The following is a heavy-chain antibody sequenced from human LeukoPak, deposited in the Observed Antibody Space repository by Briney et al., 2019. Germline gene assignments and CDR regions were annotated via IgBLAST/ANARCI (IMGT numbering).Heavy chain of an antibody. CDR2: IIPILGIA. D-gene: IGHD3-16*02. Sequence: GASVKVSCKASGGTFSSYAISWVRQAPGQGLEWMGRIIPILGIANYAQKFQGRVTITADKSTSTAYMELSRLRSDDTAVYYCARDPIMITVGGVIVTEDYWGQGTLVTVSS. CDR1: GGTFSSYA. V-gene: IGHV1-69*04. CDR3: ARDPIMITVGGVIVTEDY. J-gene: IGHJ4*02.